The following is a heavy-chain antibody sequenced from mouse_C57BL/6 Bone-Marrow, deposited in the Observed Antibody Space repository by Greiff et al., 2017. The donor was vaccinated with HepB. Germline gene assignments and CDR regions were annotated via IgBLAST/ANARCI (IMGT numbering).Heavy chain of an antibody. D-gene: IGHD2-3*01. J-gene: IGHJ3*01. CDR1: GYTFTSYW. CDR2: IDPSDSYT. V-gene: IGHV1-69*01. CDR3: ARNEYSGYYQAWFAY. Sequence: QVQLQQPGAELVMPGASVKLSCKASGYTFTSYWMHWVKQRPGQGLEWIGEIDPSDSYTNYNQKFKGKSTLTVDKSSSTAYMQLSSLTSEDSAVYYCARNEYSGYYQAWFAYWGQGTLVTVSA.